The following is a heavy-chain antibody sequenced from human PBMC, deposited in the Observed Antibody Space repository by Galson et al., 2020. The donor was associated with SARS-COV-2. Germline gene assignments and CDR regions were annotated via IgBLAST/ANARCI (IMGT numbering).Heavy chain of an antibody. CDR2: VTASGDRT. J-gene: IGHJ4*02. D-gene: IGHD1-1*01. Sequence: GGSLRLSCVASGFRFRDHAMNWVRQAPGKGLEWVSLVTASGDRTENADPVKGRFTVSRDNSRDTLYLKMNSLRAEDTAVYYCATEQQMFTIQGVFDSCVQGTLVTVSS. V-gene: IGHV3-23*01. CDR1: GFRFRDHA. CDR3: ATEQQMFTIQGVFDS.